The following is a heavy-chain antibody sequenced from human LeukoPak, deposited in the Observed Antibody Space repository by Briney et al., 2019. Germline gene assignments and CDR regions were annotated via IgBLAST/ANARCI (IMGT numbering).Heavy chain of an antibody. CDR3: ARCNSGSYYFPDY. CDR1: GYTFTGYY. CDR2: INPNSGGT. V-gene: IGHV1-2*06. D-gene: IGHD1-26*01. J-gene: IGHJ4*02. Sequence: ASVKVSCKASGYTFTGYYMHWVRQAPGQGLEWMGRINPNSGGTNYAQKFQGRVTMTRDTSISTAYMELSRLRSDDTAVYYCARCNSGSYYFPDYWRQGTLVTVSS.